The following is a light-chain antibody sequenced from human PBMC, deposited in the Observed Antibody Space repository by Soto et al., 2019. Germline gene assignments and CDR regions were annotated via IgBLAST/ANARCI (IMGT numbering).Light chain of an antibody. V-gene: IGKV3-11*01. CDR2: DTS. CDR1: QTISSS. Sequence: EIVLTQSPATLSLSPGERATLSCRTSQTISSSLAWYQQKPGQAPRFLIYDTSTRATGIADRFSGSGSGTDFTLTISSLEPEDFAVYYCQQGGNRPPRTFGQGTKVEIK. CDR3: QQGGNRPPRT. J-gene: IGKJ1*01.